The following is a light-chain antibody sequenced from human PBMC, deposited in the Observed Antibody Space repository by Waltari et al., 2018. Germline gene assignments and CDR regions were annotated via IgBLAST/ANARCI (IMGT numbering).Light chain of an antibody. Sequence: QSVLTQPASASATPGQRVTISCSGSTSNIGSNGVNWYQQVPGTAPKLLIHTNNQRPSGVPDRFSGSKSGTSASLAISGLQSEDEAVYYCAAWDDNLKGLFGGGTRLTVL. J-gene: IGLJ3*02. V-gene: IGLV1-44*01. CDR3: AAWDDNLKGL. CDR2: TNN. CDR1: TSNIGSNG.